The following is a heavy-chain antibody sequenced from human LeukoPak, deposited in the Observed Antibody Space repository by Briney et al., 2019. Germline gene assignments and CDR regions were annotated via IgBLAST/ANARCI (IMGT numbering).Heavy chain of an antibody. CDR3: AKMTGSGGSRFDY. D-gene: IGHD2-15*01. J-gene: IGHJ4*02. CDR1: GFTFSSYA. CDR2: ISGSGGST. V-gene: IGHV3-23*01. Sequence: GGSLRLSCAASGFTFSSYAMSWVRQAPGKGLEWVSAISGSGGSTYYADSVKGRFTISRDNSKSTLFLQMNSLRAEDTAVYYCAKMTGSGGSRFDYWGQGTLVTVSS.